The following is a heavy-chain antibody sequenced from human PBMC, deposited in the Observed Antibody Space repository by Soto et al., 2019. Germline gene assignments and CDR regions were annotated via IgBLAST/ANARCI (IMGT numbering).Heavy chain of an antibody. D-gene: IGHD2-15*01. CDR2: ISWDGGST. V-gene: IGHV3-43D*04. Sequence: EVQLVESGGVVVQPGGSLRLSCAASGFTFDDYAMHWVRQAPGKGLEWVSLISWDGGSTYYADSVKGRFTISRDNSKKSLYLQMNSLRDEDTAVYYCAKDQYCSGGSCYHAADYWGQGTLVTVSS. CDR1: GFTFDDYA. J-gene: IGHJ4*02. CDR3: AKDQYCSGGSCYHAADY.